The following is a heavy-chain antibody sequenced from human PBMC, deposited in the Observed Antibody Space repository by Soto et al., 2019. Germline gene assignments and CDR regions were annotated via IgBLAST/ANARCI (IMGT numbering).Heavy chain of an antibody. V-gene: IGHV4-4*02. CDR3: ALGRDGYNFFIDY. D-gene: IGHD5-12*01. CDR2: IYHSGST. J-gene: IGHJ4*02. CDR1: GGSISSSNW. Sequence: SETLSLTCAVSGGSISSSNWWSWVRQPPGKGLEWIGEIYHSGSTNYNPSLKSRVTISVDKSKNQFSLKLSSVTAADTAVYYCALGRDGYNFFIDYWGQGTLVTVS.